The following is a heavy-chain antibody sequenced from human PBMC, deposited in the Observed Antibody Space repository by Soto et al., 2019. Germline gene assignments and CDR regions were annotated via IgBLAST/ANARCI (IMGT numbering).Heavy chain of an antibody. CDR1: GCTFSSAW. CDR3: TTVLSITMVRGVINYFDH. J-gene: IGHJ4*02. D-gene: IGHD3-10*01. Sequence: GGPRRLSCAASGCTFSSAWMTWAHEAPGKGLGWVGRIKRRNDGETTDYAAPVKGRFTISRDDSKKTLYLQMSSLKTEDTAVYYCTTVLSITMVRGVINYFDHWGQGP. V-gene: IGHV3-15*01. CDR2: IKRRNDGETT.